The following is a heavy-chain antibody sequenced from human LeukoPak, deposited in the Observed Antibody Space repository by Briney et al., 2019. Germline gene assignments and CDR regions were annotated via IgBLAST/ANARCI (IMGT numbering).Heavy chain of an antibody. CDR2: ISSSSSTI. D-gene: IGHD4-17*01. J-gene: IGHJ4*02. V-gene: IGHV3-48*04. CDR3: ARDGWGSGDYDYFDY. Sequence: PGGSLRLSCAASGFTFSSYSMNWVRQAPGKGLEWVSYISSSSSTIYYADSVKGRFTISRDNAKNSLYLQMNSLRAEDTAVYYCARDGWGSGDYDYFDYWGQGTLSPSPQ. CDR1: GFTFSSYS.